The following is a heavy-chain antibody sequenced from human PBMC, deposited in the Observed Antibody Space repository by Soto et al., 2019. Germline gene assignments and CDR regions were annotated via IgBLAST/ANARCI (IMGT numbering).Heavy chain of an antibody. V-gene: IGHV5-51*01. D-gene: IGHD4-4*01. J-gene: IGHJ6*02. CDR1: GYSFTSYW. CDR2: IYPGDSDT. Sequence: PGESLKISCKGSGYSFTSYWIVWVRQMPGKGLEWMGIIYPGDSDTRYSPSFQGQVTISADKSISTAYLQWSSLKASDTAMYYCGATVISPYYYYGMDVWGQGTTVTVYS. CDR3: GATVISPYYYYGMDV.